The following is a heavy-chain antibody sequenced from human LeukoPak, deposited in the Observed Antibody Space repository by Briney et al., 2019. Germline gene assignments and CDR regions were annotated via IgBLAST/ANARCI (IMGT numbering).Heavy chain of an antibody. V-gene: IGHV1-18*01. Sequence: ASVKVSCKASGYTFTSYGITWVRQAPGQGLEWMGLISAYNGNTKYAQNSQGRVTMTTDTSTTTAYMELRSLRSDDTAVYYCARVTRILGPTPTNFDCWGQGTLVTVSS. J-gene: IGHJ4*02. D-gene: IGHD1-26*01. CDR2: ISAYNGNT. CDR3: ARVTRILGPTPTNFDC. CDR1: GYTFTSYG.